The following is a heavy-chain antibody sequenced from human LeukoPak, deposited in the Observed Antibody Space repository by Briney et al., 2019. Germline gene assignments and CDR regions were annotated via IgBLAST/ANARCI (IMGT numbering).Heavy chain of an antibody. J-gene: IGHJ4*02. V-gene: IGHV4-59*01. CDR2: IYYSGST. D-gene: IGHD1-1*01. Sequence: SETLSLTCTVSGGSISNDYWSWIRQPPGKGLEWIGHIYYSGSTNYNPSLKSRVTISVDTSKNQFSLKLRSVTAADTAVYYCAAPGDWNDVPYWGQGTLVTVSS. CDR3: AAPGDWNDVPY. CDR1: GGSISNDY.